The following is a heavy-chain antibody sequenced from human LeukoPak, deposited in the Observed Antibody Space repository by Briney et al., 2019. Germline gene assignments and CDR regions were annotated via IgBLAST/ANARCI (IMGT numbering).Heavy chain of an antibody. D-gene: IGHD6-6*01. CDR1: GFTFSNCW. CDR2: IKQDGSEK. J-gene: IGHJ4*02. Sequence: GGSLRLSCAASGFTFSNCWMSWVRQAPGKGLEWVANIKQDGSEKYYVDSVKGRFTISRDNAKSSLFLQMDSLRAEDTAVYYCARHSQQLVFSPFDYWGQGSVVTVSS. V-gene: IGHV3-7*03. CDR3: ARHSQQLVFSPFDY.